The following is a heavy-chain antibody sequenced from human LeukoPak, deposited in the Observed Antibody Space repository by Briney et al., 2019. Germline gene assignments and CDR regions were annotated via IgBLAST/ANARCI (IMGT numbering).Heavy chain of an antibody. CDR2: ISYDGGNK. CDR1: GFTFSSYA. Sequence: QSGGSLRLSCAASGFTFSSYAMHWVRQAPGKGLEWVAVISYDGGNKYYADSVKGRFTISRDNSKNTLYLQMNSLRAEDTAVYYCACGNWYSSGWANQVDYWGQGTLVTVSS. CDR3: ACGNWYSSGWANQVDY. V-gene: IGHV3-30-3*01. D-gene: IGHD6-19*01. J-gene: IGHJ4*02.